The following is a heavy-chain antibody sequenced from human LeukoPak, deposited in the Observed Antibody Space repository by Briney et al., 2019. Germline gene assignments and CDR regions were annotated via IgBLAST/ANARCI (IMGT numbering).Heavy chain of an antibody. V-gene: IGHV3-7*05. D-gene: IGHD6-19*01. CDR3: ARGAPSTVQWLPLDY. CDR2: IKQDGSEK. CDR1: GFTFSSHR. J-gene: IGHJ4*02. Sequence: PGGSLKDSCTASGFTFSSHRVSWVGQAPGKGLEWVANIKQDGSEKYYVDSVKGRFTISRDNAKNSLYLQVSSLRADDTAVYYCARGAPSTVQWLPLDYWGQGNLVTVSS.